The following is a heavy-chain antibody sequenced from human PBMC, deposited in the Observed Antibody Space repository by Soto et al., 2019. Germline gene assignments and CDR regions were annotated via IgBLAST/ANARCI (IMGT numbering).Heavy chain of an antibody. CDR1: GYTFTSYG. CDR2: ISAHNGNT. Sequence: QVHLVQSGAEVKKPGASVKVSCKASGYTFTSYGITWVRQAPGQGLEWMGWISAHNGNTDYAQKLQGRVIVTRDTSTSTAYMELRSLRSDDTDVDDCARGGYGDYWGQGARVTVSS. CDR3: ARGGYGDY. J-gene: IGHJ4*02. D-gene: IGHD1-1*01. V-gene: IGHV1-18*01.